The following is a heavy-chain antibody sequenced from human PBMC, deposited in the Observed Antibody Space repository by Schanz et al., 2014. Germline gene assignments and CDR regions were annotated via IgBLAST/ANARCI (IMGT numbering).Heavy chain of an antibody. CDR3: ARGDVNWFDP. V-gene: IGHV1-2*06. CDR2: INPNNGGT. J-gene: IGHJ5*02. Sequence: QVQLVQSGAEVKKPGASVKVSCKASGYTITGYYMHWVRQAPGQGLEWMGRINPNNGGTNYAQKFQGRVPMTRDTSSTTAYMELNSLRSDDTAVYYCARGDVNWFDPWGQGTLVTVSS. CDR1: GYTITGYY.